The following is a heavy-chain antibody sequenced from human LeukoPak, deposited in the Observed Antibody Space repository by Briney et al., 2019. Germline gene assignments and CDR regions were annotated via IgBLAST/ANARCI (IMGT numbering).Heavy chain of an antibody. CDR2: IYYSGTT. J-gene: IGHJ6*03. CDR3: ARLTGEQLATVNYRYHYIAV. V-gene: IGHV4-59*08. Sequence: SETLSLTCTVSGGSITGYCWSWIRQPPGKGLEWIGYIYYSGTTNYDPSLKSRVTMSVDTSKNQFSLKVSSVTAADTAVYYCARLTGEQLATVNYRYHYIAVWGKGTAVTVSS. CDR1: GGSITGYC. D-gene: IGHD6-6*01.